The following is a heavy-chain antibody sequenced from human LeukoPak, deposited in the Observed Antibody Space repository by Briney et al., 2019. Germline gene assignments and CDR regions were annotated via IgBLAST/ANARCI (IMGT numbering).Heavy chain of an antibody. J-gene: IGHJ4*02. CDR2: ISGSGGST. CDR3: AKDQIRDYYDSSGYLAIDY. CDR1: GITFRSFA. Sequence: GGSLRLSCAASGITFRSFAMSWVRQAPGKGLEWVSAISGSGGSTYYADSVKGQFTISRDNSKNTLYLQMNSLRAEDTAVYYCAKDQIRDYYDSSGYLAIDYWGQGTLVTVSS. V-gene: IGHV3-23*01. D-gene: IGHD3-22*01.